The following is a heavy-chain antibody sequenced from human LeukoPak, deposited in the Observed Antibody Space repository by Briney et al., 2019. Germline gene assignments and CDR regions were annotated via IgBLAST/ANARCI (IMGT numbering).Heavy chain of an antibody. CDR3: AKGDKMLTWRRTYNRFDP. Sequence: GGSLRLSCVASGFSFDDYGMIWVRQAPGKGLEWVSGINWIGGGTDYADSVKGRFIISRDNAKNSLYLQMNSLRAEDTAVYFCAKGDKMLTWRRTYNRFDPWGQGTLVTVSS. CDR2: INWIGGGT. D-gene: IGHD3-16*01. CDR1: GFSFDDYG. V-gene: IGHV3-20*04. J-gene: IGHJ5*02.